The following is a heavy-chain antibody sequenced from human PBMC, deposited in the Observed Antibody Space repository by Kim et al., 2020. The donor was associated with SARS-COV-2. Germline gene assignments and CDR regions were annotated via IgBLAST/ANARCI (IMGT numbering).Heavy chain of an antibody. V-gene: IGHV4-39*01. J-gene: IGHJ1*01. CDR3: ANHLLWFGELLYNQH. Sequence: PSLKSRVPISVDTSKNQFSLKLSSVTAADTSVYYCANHLLWFGELLYNQHWGQGTLVTVSS. D-gene: IGHD3-10*01.